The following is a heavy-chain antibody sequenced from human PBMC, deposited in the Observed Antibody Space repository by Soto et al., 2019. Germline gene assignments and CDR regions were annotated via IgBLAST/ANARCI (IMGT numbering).Heavy chain of an antibody. D-gene: IGHD3-10*01. J-gene: IGHJ2*01. Sequence: SETLSLTCTVSGGVISGNYWNWIRQPPGKGLEWIGYIHHSGSTNDNPSLKSRVTISVDTSKNQFSLKLSSVTAADTAVYYCARSGHGDPYWYFDVWGRGTLVTVSS. V-gene: IGHV4-59*01. CDR3: ARSGHGDPYWYFDV. CDR1: GGVISGNY. CDR2: IHHSGST.